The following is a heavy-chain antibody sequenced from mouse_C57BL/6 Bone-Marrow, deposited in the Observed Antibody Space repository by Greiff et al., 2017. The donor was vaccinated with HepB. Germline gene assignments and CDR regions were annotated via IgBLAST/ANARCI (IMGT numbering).Heavy chain of an antibody. J-gene: IGHJ2*01. D-gene: IGHD2-1*01. CDR2: INSDGGST. Sequence: DVKLVESGGGLVQPGESLKLSCESYEYEFPSHDMSWVRKTPEKRLELVAAINSDGGSTYYPDTMEIRIIISRDNTKKTLYLQMSSLRSEDTALYYCARPRIYYGNLPFDYWGQGTTLTVSS. CDR3: ARPRIYYGNLPFDY. V-gene: IGHV5-2*01. CDR1: EYEFPSHD.